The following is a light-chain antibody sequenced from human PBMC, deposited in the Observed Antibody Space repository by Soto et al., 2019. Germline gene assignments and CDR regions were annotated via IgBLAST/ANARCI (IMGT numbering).Light chain of an antibody. CDR2: SNN. CDR1: ISNIGSNS. Sequence: QSVLTQPPSASGTPGQRVTISCSGSISNIGSNSVAWYQHLPGTAPRLLIYSNNERASGVPDRFSVSKSDTSASLAISGLPSADEADYYCAAWDDRLIGVIFGGGTKLTVL. J-gene: IGLJ2*01. V-gene: IGLV1-44*01. CDR3: AAWDDRLIGVI.